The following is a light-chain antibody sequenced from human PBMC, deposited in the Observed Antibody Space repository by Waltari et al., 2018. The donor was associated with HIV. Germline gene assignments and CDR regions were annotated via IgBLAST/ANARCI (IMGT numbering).Light chain of an antibody. J-gene: IGKJ2*01. V-gene: IGKV1-39*01. Sequence: CRSSQNIANYVNWYRQKVGEAPKPLVFAATTLQSGVPSRFSASGSGTEFTLTIASLEPEDFAMYFCQQTYSTPPYTFGQGTK. CDR1: QNIANY. CDR3: QQTYSTPPYT. CDR2: AAT.